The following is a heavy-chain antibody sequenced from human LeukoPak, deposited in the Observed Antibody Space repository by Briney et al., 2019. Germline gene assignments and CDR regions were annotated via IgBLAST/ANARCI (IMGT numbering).Heavy chain of an antibody. J-gene: IGHJ4*02. V-gene: IGHV3-30*02. CDR2: IWYDGSNK. CDR3: AKSGPEAGYFDY. D-gene: IGHD1-14*01. Sequence: GGSLRLSCAASGITFRSYGMHWVRQAPGKGLEWVSFIWYDGSNKYYVDSVKGRFTISRDNSKNTLSLQMNSLRAEDTAVYYCAKSGPEAGYFDYWGQGTLVTVSS. CDR1: GITFRSYG.